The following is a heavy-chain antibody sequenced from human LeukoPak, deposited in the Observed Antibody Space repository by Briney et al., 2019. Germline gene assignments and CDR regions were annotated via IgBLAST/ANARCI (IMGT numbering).Heavy chain of an antibody. CDR2: VTGSGDST. D-gene: IGHD4-11*01. V-gene: IGHV3-23*01. CDR1: GFTFSSYA. J-gene: IGHJ4*02. CDR3: ARGETQYMWDYKRNIDF. Sequence: QPGGSLRLSCAASGFTFSSYAMSWVRQAPGKGLEWVSGVTGSGDSTYYADSVKGRFTISRDNSRNTLHLQMNSLRVEDTAVYYCARGETQYMWDYKRNIDFWGQGTLVTVSS.